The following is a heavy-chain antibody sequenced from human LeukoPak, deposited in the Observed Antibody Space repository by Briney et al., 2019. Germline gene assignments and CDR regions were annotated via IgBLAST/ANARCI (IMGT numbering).Heavy chain of an antibody. CDR3: AREGRDGYNSEFDC. CDR1: GGSISSGDYY. J-gene: IGHJ4*02. Sequence: SETLSLTCTVSGGSISSGDYYWSWIRQPPGKGLEWIGYIYYSGSTYYNPSLKSRVTISVDTSKNQFSLKLSSVTAADTAVYYCAREGRDGYNSEFDCWGQGTLVTVSS. CDR2: IYYSGST. V-gene: IGHV4-30-4*08. D-gene: IGHD5-24*01.